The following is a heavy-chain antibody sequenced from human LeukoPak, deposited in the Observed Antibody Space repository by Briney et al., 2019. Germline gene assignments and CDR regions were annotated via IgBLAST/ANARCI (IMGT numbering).Heavy chain of an antibody. CDR2: ISGSGGST. J-gene: IGHJ4*02. CDR1: GFTFSSYA. V-gene: IGHV3-23*01. CDR3: AKDRSYDSSGYYYSRPTCFDY. D-gene: IGHD3-22*01. Sequence: PGGSLRLSCAASGFTFSSYAMSWVRQAPGKGLEWVSAISGSGGSTYYADSVKGRFTISRDNSKNTLYLQMNSLRAEDTAVYYCAKDRSYDSSGYYYSRPTCFDYWGQGTLVTVSS.